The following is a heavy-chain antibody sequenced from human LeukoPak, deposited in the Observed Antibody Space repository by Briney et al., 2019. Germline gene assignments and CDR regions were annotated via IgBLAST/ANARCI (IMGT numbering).Heavy chain of an antibody. J-gene: IGHJ4*02. CDR3: ARNPYGDYRDTILDY. Sequence: SETLSLTCAVSGGSISSGDYSWNWIRQPPGKGLEWIGYIYHSGITYYKPSLKSRVTISIDRSKNQFSLRLSSVTAADTAVYYCARNPYGDYRDTILDYWGQGNLVIVSS. CDR2: IYHSGIT. D-gene: IGHD4-17*01. V-gene: IGHV4-30-2*01. CDR1: GGSISSGDYS.